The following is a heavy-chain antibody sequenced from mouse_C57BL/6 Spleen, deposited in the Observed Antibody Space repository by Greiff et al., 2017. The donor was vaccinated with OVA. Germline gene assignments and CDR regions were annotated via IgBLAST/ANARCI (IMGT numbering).Heavy chain of an antibody. V-gene: IGHV1-26*01. CDR3: ARSYYSNYEGLYFDY. Sequence: VQLQPSGPELVKPGASVKISCKASGYTFTDYYMNWVKQSHGKSLEWIADINPNNGGPSYNQKFKGTATLTVDKSSSTAYMELRSLTSEDSAVYYCARSYYSNYEGLYFDYWGQGTTLTVSS. CDR2: INPNNGGP. J-gene: IGHJ2*01. CDR1: GYTFTDYY. D-gene: IGHD2-5*01.